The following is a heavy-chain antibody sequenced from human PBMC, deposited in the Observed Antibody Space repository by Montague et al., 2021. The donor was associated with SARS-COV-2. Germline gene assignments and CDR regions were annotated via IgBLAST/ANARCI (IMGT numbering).Heavy chain of an antibody. D-gene: IGHD3-10*01. CDR3: AGVSGYGSGSSFNWFDS. CDR2: VYISGST. CDR1: GDSINNVNYF. J-gene: IGHJ5*01. Sequence: TLSLTCSVFGDSINNVNYFWSWIRPPAGKGLEWIGRVYISGSTDYNPSLKSRVTMLLDKSANELTLQVTSVTAADTAVYYCAGVSGYGSGSSFNWFDSWGQGLVVTVSS. V-gene: IGHV4-61*02.